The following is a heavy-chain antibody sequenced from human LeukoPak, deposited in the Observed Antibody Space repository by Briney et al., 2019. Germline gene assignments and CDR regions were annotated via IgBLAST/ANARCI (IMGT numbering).Heavy chain of an antibody. V-gene: IGHV3-48*03. Sequence: GGSLRLSCAASGFTFSSYEMNWVRQAPGKGLEWVSYISSSGSTIYYADSVKGRFTISRDNAKNSLYLQMNSLRAEDTAVYYCARMIGTDYGDYFDYWGQGTLVTVSS. CDR3: ARMIGTDYGDYFDY. CDR1: GFTFSSYE. J-gene: IGHJ4*02. CDR2: ISSSGSTI. D-gene: IGHD4-17*01.